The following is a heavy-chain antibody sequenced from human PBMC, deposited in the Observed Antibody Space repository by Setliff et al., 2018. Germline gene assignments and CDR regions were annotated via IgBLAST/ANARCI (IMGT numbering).Heavy chain of an antibody. CDR3: AKQGMIAPLYYFDY. CDR1: GFTFSRYW. CDR2: IWYDGSNK. Sequence: SLRLSCAASGFTFSRYWMSWVRQAPGKGLEWVAVIWYDGSNKYYADSVKGRFTISRDNSKNTLYLQMNSLRAEDTAVYYCAKQGMIAPLYYFDYWGQGTLVTVSS. J-gene: IGHJ4*02. D-gene: IGHD2-15*01. V-gene: IGHV3-33*06.